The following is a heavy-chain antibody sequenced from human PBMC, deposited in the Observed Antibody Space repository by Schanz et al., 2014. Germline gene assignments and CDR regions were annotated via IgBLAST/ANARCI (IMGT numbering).Heavy chain of an antibody. CDR3: AKVAPAATYLDS. D-gene: IGHD2-2*01. CDR2: LTGSGTTT. V-gene: IGHV3-NL1*01. CDR1: GFTFRSYG. J-gene: IGHJ4*02. Sequence: QVQLVESGGGVVQPGRSLRLSCAASGFTFRSYGMHWVRQAPGKGLEWVSALTGSGTTTYYADSVKGRFTISRDNSKNTLDLQMNSLRAEDTAVYYCAKVAPAATYLDSWGQGTLVTVSS.